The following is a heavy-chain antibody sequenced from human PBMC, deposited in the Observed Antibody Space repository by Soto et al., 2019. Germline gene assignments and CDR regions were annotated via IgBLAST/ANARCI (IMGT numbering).Heavy chain of an antibody. CDR1: GGSISSYY. CDR3: ASAKYSYGLYYFDY. Sequence: SETLSLTCTVSGGSISSYYWSWIRQPPGKGLEWIGYIYYSGSTNYNPSLKSRVTISVDTSKNQFSLKLSSVTAADTAVYYCASAKYSYGLYYFDYWGQGTLVTVSS. V-gene: IGHV4-59*01. J-gene: IGHJ4*02. CDR2: IYYSGST. D-gene: IGHD5-18*01.